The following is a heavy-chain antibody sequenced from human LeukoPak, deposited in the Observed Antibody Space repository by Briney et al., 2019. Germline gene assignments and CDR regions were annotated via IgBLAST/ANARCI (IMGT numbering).Heavy chain of an antibody. CDR3: ATSSSWDHDAFDI. J-gene: IGHJ3*02. V-gene: IGHV3-7*01. D-gene: IGHD6-6*01. CDR1: GFTFSIYW. CDR2: INQDGSQK. Sequence: GGSLRLSCAASGFTFSIYWMSWVRQAPGKGLEWVANINQDGSQKYYVDSVKGRFTISRDNAKNSLYLQMNSLRAEDTAVYYCATSSSWDHDAFDIWGQGTMVTVSS.